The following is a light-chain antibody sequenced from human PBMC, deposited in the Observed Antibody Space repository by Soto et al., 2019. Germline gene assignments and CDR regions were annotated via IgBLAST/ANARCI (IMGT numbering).Light chain of an antibody. J-gene: IGKJ1*01. V-gene: IGKV3-20*01. Sequence: TQSPGTLSLYPGERATLSCRASQSVSSYLAWYQQKPGQAPKLLISGASGRATGVPDRFSGSGSGTDFTLTISRLEPEDFAVYYCQQYGSSPLTFGQGTKVDIK. CDR2: GAS. CDR3: QQYGSSPLT. CDR1: QSVSSY.